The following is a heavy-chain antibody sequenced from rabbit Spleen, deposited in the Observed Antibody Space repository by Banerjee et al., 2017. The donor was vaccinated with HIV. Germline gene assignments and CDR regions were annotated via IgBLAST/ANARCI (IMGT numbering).Heavy chain of an antibody. CDR3: ARDTGTSFSSYGMDL. D-gene: IGHD7-1*01. Sequence: QSLEESGGDLVKPGASLTLTCIASGVSFSGDSYMCWVRQAPGKGLEWIVCIDTGSSGFTYSATWATGRFTISKTSSTTVTLQMTSLTVADTATYFCARDTGTSFSSYGMDLWGPGTLVTVS. CDR1: GVSFSGDSY. CDR2: IDTGSSGFT. V-gene: IGHV1S40*01. J-gene: IGHJ6*01.